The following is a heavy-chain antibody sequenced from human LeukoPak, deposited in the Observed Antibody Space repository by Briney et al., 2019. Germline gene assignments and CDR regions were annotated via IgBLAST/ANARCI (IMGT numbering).Heavy chain of an antibody. CDR3: ARGYSSSWYSFDY. D-gene: IGHD6-13*01. CDR1: GGSFSGYY. J-gene: IGHJ4*02. Sequence: SETLSLTCAVYGGSFSGYYWSWIRQPPGKGPEWIGEINHSGSTNYNPSLKSRVTISVDTSKNQFSLKLSSVTAADTAVHYCARGYSSSWYSFDYWGQGTLVTVSS. CDR2: INHSGST. V-gene: IGHV4-34*01.